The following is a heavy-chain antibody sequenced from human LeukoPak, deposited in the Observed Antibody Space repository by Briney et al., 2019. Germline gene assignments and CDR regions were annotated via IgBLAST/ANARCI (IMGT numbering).Heavy chain of an antibody. CDR2: ICDDGSNK. V-gene: IGHV3-33*01. D-gene: IGHD6-13*01. J-gene: IGHJ4*02. CDR3: ARDRASWSYFDY. CDR1: GFTFSSYG. Sequence: GGSLRLSCAASGFTFSSYGMHWVRQAPGKGLEWVAGICDDGSNKYYADSVKGRFTISRDNSKNTLYLQMNSLRAEDTAVYYCARDRASWSYFDYWGQGTLVTVSS.